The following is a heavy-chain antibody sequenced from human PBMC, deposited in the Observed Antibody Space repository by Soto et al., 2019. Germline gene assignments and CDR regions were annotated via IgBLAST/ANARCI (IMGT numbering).Heavy chain of an antibody. CDR1: GFTFSSYA. V-gene: IGHV3-23*01. Sequence: EVQLLESGGGLVQPGGSLRLSCAASGFTFSSYAMGWVRQAPGKGLEWVSVISGSGSSTYYADSVKGRFTISRDNSKNTLYLQMNSLRAEDTAVYYCAKRSSVWYFDLWGRGTLVTVSS. D-gene: IGHD6-19*01. CDR3: AKRSSVWYFDL. J-gene: IGHJ2*01. CDR2: ISGSGSST.